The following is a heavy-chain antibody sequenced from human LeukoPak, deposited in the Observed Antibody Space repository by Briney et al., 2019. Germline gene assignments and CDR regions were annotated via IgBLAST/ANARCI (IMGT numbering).Heavy chain of an antibody. CDR2: IYTSGST. Sequence: SETLSLTWTVAGGSISRYYWSWIRQPAGKGLEWIGRIYTSGSTNYNSSLKSRVTMSVDTSTYQFSLKLSSVTAADTAVYYCARDMTRDYGDSAFDIWGQGTMVTVSS. CDR1: GGSISRYY. V-gene: IGHV4-4*07. CDR3: ARDMTRDYGDSAFDI. J-gene: IGHJ3*02. D-gene: IGHD4-17*01.